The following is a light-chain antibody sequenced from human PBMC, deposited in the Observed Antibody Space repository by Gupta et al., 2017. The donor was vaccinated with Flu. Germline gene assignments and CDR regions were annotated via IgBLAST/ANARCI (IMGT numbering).Light chain of an antibody. Sequence: KVTISCSGSSSNIEKYYVSWYQQLPGTAPKLLIYENNQRPSGIPDRFSGSKSDTSATLGITGLQTGDEADYYCGTWDSSLSAWVFGGGTKLTVL. CDR2: ENN. CDR1: SSNIEKYY. J-gene: IGLJ3*02. V-gene: IGLV1-51*02. CDR3: GTWDSSLSAWV.